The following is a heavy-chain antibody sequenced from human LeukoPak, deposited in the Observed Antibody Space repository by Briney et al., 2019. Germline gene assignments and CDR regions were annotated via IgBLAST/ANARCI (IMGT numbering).Heavy chain of an antibody. D-gene: IGHD3-3*01. J-gene: IGHJ4*02. CDR2: INWNGGST. Sequence: GGSLRLSCAASGFTFDDYGMSWVRHAPGKGLEWVSGINWNGGSTGYADSVKGRFTISRDNAKNSLYLQMDSLRAEDTALYHCARGFWSGHDYWGQGTLVTVSS. CDR1: GFTFDDYG. V-gene: IGHV3-20*01. CDR3: ARGFWSGHDY.